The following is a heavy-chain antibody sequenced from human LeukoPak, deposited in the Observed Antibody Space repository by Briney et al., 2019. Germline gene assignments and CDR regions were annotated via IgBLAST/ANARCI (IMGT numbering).Heavy chain of an antibody. V-gene: IGHV3-9*01. Sequence: PGGSLRLSCAASGFLFSSYAMSWVRQAPGKGLEWVSGISWNSGSIGYADSVKGRFTISRDNAKNSLYLQMNSLRAEDTALYYCAKEGSSWRYFDYWGQGTLVTVSS. J-gene: IGHJ4*02. D-gene: IGHD6-13*01. CDR1: GFLFSSYA. CDR2: ISWNSGSI. CDR3: AKEGSSWRYFDY.